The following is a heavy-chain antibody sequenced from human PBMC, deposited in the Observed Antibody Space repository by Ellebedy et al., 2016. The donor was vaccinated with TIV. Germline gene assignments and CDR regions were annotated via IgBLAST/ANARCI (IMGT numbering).Heavy chain of an antibody. V-gene: IGHV4-39*07. CDR2: IYYDGTT. Sequence: MPSETLSLTCTVSGCSITSSTYYWGWIRQPPGKGLEWIATIYYDGTTYYNPSLKSRVTISVDTSKNQFSLKLRSVTAADTAVYYCARVSSTPGTTWGQGTLVTVSS. CDR1: GCSITSSTYY. J-gene: IGHJ4*02. D-gene: IGHD1-1*01. CDR3: ARVSSTPGTT.